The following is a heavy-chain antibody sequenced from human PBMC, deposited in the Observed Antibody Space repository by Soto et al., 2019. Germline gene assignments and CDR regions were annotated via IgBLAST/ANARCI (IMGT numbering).Heavy chain of an antibody. D-gene: IGHD1-26*01. CDR3: ARDPGPGAEGRWVGR. J-gene: IGHJ1*01. CDR2: IITYNCTT. Sequence: QVKLVQSGAEVKKPGASVKVSCQASGYNFITYGTSWGRQAPGPGLEWMGWIITYNCTTNYLQKFQGRVTRTTDPSTSTADRGLRSLGSDETAVYYCARDPGPGAEGRWVGRWGQGTLVTVSS. CDR1: GYNFITYG. V-gene: IGHV1-18*01.